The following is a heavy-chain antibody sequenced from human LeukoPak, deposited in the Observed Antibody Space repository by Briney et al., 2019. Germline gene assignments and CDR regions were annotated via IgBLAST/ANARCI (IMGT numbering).Heavy chain of an antibody. V-gene: IGHV4-39*07. CDR1: GGSISSSSYY. J-gene: IGHJ4*02. Sequence: SETLSLTCTVSGGSISSSSYYWGWIRQPPGKGLEWIGSIYYSGSTYYNPSLKSRVTISVDTSKNQFSLNLSSVTAADTAVYYCASIGIGGITMIVDDYWGQGTLVTVSS. CDR3: ASIGIGGITMIVDDY. CDR2: IYYSGST. D-gene: IGHD3-22*01.